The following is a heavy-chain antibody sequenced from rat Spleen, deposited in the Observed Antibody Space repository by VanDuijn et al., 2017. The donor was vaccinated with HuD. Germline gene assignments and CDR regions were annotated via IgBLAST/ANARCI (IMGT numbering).Heavy chain of an antibody. CDR1: GFTFSSYW. Sequence: EVQLVETGGGLVQPGESLKLSCVASGFTFSSYWMYWIRQAPGEGLEWLSSISPDGGSIYYPDSVKGRFTISRANSENTVYLQMNSLRSEDTATYYCAVAGYGYWGQGVMVTVSS. CDR3: AVAGYGY. CDR2: ISPDGGSI. D-gene: IGHD4-3*01. J-gene: IGHJ2*01. V-gene: IGHV5-58*01.